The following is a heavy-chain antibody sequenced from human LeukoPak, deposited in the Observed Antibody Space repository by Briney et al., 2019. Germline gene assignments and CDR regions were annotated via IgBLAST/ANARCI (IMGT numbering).Heavy chain of an antibody. Sequence: SETLSLTCTVSGGSISIDYWSWIRRPPGKGLEWIGYIYYNGSTNYNPSLKSRVTISGDTSKNQFSLKLSSATAADTAVYYCVRHIGGTTRDYWGQGTLVTVSS. CDR2: IYYNGST. D-gene: IGHD4-17*01. V-gene: IGHV4-59*08. CDR1: GGSISIDY. J-gene: IGHJ4*02. CDR3: VRHIGGTTRDY.